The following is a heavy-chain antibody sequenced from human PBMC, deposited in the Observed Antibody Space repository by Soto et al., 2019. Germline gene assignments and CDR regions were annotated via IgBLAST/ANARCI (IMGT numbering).Heavy chain of an antibody. CDR3: ARTYHYDRGGKTYFYYGMDV. V-gene: IGHV1-69*12. CDR2: IIPMLDSA. Sequence: QVQLVQSGAEVKKPGSSVKVSCKASGGTFDNYAITWVRQAPGQGLEWMAGIIPMLDSANYAEKFQDRVTITADESTSTAYMEVSCLRSEDTAVYYCARTYHYDRGGKTYFYYGMDVWGQGTTVTVSS. D-gene: IGHD3-22*01. J-gene: IGHJ6*02. CDR1: GGTFDNYA.